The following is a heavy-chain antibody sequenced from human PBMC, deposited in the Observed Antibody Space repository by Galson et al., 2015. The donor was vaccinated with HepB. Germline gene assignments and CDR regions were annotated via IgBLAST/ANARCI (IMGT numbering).Heavy chain of an antibody. V-gene: IGHV4-39*01. CDR2: LFYSGST. CDR1: SGSISDNNYY. CDR3: ARGGGYYDSSGYHIDAFDI. Sequence: ETLSLTCTVSSGSISDNNYYWGWIRQPPGKGLEWIGSLFYSGSTHYSPSLESRGTISRDTSKNQFSLRLSSVTAADTAVYFCARGGGYYDSSGYHIDAFDIWGQGTMVIVSS. D-gene: IGHD3-22*01. J-gene: IGHJ3*02.